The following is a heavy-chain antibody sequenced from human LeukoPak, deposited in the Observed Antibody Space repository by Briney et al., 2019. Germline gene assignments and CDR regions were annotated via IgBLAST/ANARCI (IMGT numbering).Heavy chain of an antibody. CDR1: GGSFSDYY. CDR3: ARGGYYYDSSGYYFDY. Sequence: SETLSLTCAVYGGSFSDYYWSWIRQPPGKGLEWIGEINHSGTTNYNPSFKSRATISVDTSKSHFSLDLRSVTAADTAVYYCARGGYYYDSSGYYFDYWGQGTLVTVSS. J-gene: IGHJ4*02. CDR2: INHSGTT. V-gene: IGHV4-34*01. D-gene: IGHD3-22*01.